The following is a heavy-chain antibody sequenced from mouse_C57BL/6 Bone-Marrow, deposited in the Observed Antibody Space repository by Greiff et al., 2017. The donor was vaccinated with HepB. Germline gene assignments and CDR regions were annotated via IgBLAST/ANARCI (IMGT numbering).Heavy chain of an antibody. Sequence: QVQLQQSGAEFVKPGASVKLSCKASGYTFTSYWMQWVKQRPGQGLEWIGEIDPSDSYINYNQKFKGKATLTVDTSSSTAYMQLSSLTSEDSAVYYCARRGSLLSWFAYWGQGTRVTVSA. D-gene: IGHD1-1*01. CDR2: IDPSDSYI. CDR1: GYTFTSYW. CDR3: ARRGSLLSWFAY. V-gene: IGHV1-50*01. J-gene: IGHJ3*01.